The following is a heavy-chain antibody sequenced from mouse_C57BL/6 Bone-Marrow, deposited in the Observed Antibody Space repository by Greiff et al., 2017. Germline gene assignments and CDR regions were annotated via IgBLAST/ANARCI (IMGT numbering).Heavy chain of an antibody. V-gene: IGHV14-1*01. CDR3: LIYDPYFDV. J-gene: IGHJ1*03. CDR1: GFNIKDYY. CDR2: IDPEDGGT. Sequence: EVQLQQSGPELVRPGASVKLSCTASGFNIKDYYMHWVKQRPEQGLEWIGRIDPEDGGTEYAPKFQGKATMTAHTSSNTAYMHPRSRSAEDTAVYYSLIYDPYFDVWGTGTTVTVSA. D-gene: IGHD1-1*01.